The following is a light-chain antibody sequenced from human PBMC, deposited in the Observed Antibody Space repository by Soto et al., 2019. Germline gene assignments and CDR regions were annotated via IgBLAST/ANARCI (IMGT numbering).Light chain of an antibody. CDR1: QSVSSY. J-gene: IGKJ5*01. Sequence: EIVLTQSPATLSLSPGERATLSCRASQSVSSYLAWYQQKPGQAPRLLIYDASNRATGIPDRFSGSGSGTEFTLTINSLEPEDFAVYYCQQRSNWPPITFGQGTRLEIK. V-gene: IGKV3-11*01. CDR2: DAS. CDR3: QQRSNWPPIT.